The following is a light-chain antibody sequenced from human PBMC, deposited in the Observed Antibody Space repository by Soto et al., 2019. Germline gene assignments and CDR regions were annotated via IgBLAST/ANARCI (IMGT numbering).Light chain of an antibody. Sequence: QSALTQPRSVSGSPGQSVTISCTGTSSDVGGYSYVSWYQQHPGKAPKLMMYDVKTRPSGIPDRFSGSKSGNTASLTISGLQAEDEADYYCCSYAGSYSFVFGSGTKVTVL. CDR1: SSDVGGYSY. CDR2: DVK. CDR3: CSYAGSYSFV. J-gene: IGLJ1*01. V-gene: IGLV2-11*01.